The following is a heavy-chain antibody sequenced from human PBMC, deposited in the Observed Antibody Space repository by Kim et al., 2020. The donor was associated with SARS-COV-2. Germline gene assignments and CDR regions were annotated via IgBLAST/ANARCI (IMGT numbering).Heavy chain of an antibody. V-gene: IGHV4-30-2*04. J-gene: IGHJ3*02. Sequence: YTPSLKRRVTISVDTSKNPFSLELSSVTAADTAVYYCARGGGNDAFDIWGQGTMVTVSS. CDR3: ARGGGNDAFDI. D-gene: IGHD2-15*01.